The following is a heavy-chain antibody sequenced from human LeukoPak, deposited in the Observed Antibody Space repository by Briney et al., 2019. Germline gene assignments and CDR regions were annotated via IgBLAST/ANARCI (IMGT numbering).Heavy chain of an antibody. J-gene: IGHJ4*02. Sequence: GGSLRLSCAASGFTFSNYGMHWVRQAPGKGLEWVAFIRYDGSNKYYADSVKGRFTISRDNSKNTLYLQMNSLRAEDTAVYYCARDLPIAVAGLDYWGQGTLVTVSS. D-gene: IGHD6-19*01. CDR3: ARDLPIAVAGLDY. CDR2: IRYDGSNK. V-gene: IGHV3-30*02. CDR1: GFTFSNYG.